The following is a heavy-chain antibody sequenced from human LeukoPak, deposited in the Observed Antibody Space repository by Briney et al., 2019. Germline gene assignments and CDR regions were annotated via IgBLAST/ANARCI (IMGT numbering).Heavy chain of an antibody. V-gene: IGHV4-34*01. CDR1: GFTFSNYA. D-gene: IGHD1-26*01. J-gene: IGHJ4*02. CDR3: ARGEYSGSTYYFDY. CDR2: INHSGST. Sequence: GSLRLSCAASGFTFSNYAMSWIRQPPGKGLEWIGEINHSGSTNYNPSLKSRVTISVDTSKNQFSLKLSSVTAADTAVYYCARGEYSGSTYYFDYWGQGTLVTVSS.